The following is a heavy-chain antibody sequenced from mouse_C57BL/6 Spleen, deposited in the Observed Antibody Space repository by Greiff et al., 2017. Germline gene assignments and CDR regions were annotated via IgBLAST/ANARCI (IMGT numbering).Heavy chain of an antibody. J-gene: IGHJ3*01. V-gene: IGHV1-53*01. D-gene: IGHD3-2*02. CDR3: ARSGDSSGYRAWFAY. Sequence: QVQLQQPGTELVKPGASVQLSCKASGYTFTSYWMHWVKQRPGQGLEWIGNINPSNGGTNYNEKFKSKATLPVDKSSSTAYMQLSSLTSEDSAVYYCARSGDSSGYRAWFAYWGQGTLVTVSA. CDR2: INPSNGGT. CDR1: GYTFTSYW.